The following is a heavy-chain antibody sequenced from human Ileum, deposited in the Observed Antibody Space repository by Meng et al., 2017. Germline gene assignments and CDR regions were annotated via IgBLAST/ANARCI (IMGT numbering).Heavy chain of an antibody. CDR1: GGSISTSNYY. CDR3: ASEIGARSGYIY. Sequence: SETLSLTCSVSGGSISTSNYYWGWIRQSPGKGPEWRGSFKYSGATYYNPSLRSRVTISVDASKNKFSLRLTSVTAAETAMYYCASEIGARSGYIYWGQGMLVTVSS. CDR2: FKYSGAT. V-gene: IGHV4-39*07. J-gene: IGHJ4*01. D-gene: IGHD5-18*01.